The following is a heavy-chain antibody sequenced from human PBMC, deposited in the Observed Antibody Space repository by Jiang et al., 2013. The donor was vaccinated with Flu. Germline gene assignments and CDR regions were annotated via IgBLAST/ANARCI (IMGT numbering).Heavy chain of an antibody. V-gene: IGHV6-1*01. CDR3: ARGTIAAAGRFDY. CDR2: TYYRSKWYN. J-gene: IGHJ4*02. D-gene: IGHD6-13*01. Sequence: SQTLSLTCAISGDSVSSNSAAWNWFRQSPSRGLEWLGRTYYRSKWYNDYAVSVKSRITINPDTSKNQVSLQLNSVTPEDTAVYYCARGTIAAAGRFDYWGQGTLVTVSS. CDR1: GDSVSSNSAA.